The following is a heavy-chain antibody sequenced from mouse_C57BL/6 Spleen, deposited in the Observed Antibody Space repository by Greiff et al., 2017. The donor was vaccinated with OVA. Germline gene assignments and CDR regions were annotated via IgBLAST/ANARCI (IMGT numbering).Heavy chain of an antibody. CDR2: INPNNGGT. CDR3: ARGEDYVRPYYAMDY. V-gene: IGHV1-26*01. D-gene: IGHD2-4*01. Sequence: EVQLQQSGPELVKPGASVKISCKASGYTFTDYYMNWVKQSHGKSLEWIGDINPNNGGTSYNQKFKGKATLTVDKSSSTAYMELRSLTSEDSAVYYCARGEDYVRPYYAMDYWGQGTSVTVSS. CDR1: GYTFTDYY. J-gene: IGHJ4*01.